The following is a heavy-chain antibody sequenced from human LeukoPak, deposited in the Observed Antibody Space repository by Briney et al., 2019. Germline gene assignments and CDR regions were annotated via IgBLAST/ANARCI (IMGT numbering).Heavy chain of an antibody. D-gene: IGHD4-17*01. CDR1: GFTFSSYA. V-gene: IGHV3-23*01. CDR2: ISASGGST. Sequence: GGSLRLSCAASGFTFSSYAMSWVRQAPGKGLEWVSGISASGGSTYYADSVKGRFTISRDSSKNTLYLQMNSLRAEDTAVYYGAKSLRGGTTGGGYWGQGTLVTVSS. CDR3: AKSLRGGTTGGGY. J-gene: IGHJ4*02.